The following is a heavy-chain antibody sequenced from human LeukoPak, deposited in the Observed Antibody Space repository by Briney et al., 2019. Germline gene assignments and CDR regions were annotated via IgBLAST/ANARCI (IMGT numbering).Heavy chain of an antibody. Sequence: GGSLRLSCAASGFTFSSYGMHWVRQAPGKGLEWVAVISYDGSNKYYADSVKGRFTISRDNSKNTLYLQMNSLRAEDTAVYYCAKDWEDYGDYAAMDYWGQGTLVTVSS. CDR1: GFTFSSYG. CDR2: ISYDGSNK. J-gene: IGHJ4*02. V-gene: IGHV3-30*18. D-gene: IGHD4-17*01. CDR3: AKDWEDYGDYAAMDY.